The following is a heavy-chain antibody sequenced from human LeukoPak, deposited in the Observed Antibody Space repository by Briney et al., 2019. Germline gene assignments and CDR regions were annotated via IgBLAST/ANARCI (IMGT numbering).Heavy chain of an antibody. CDR1: GGSISSYY. D-gene: IGHD3-22*01. Sequence: SETLSLTCTVSGGSISSYYWSWIRQPPGKGLEWIGYIYYSGSTNYNPSLKSRVTISVDTSKNQFSLKLSSVTAADTAVYYCARGDYYDSSGYYGGVDYWGQGTLVTVSS. V-gene: IGHV4-59*01. J-gene: IGHJ4*02. CDR3: ARGDYYDSSGYYGGVDY. CDR2: IYYSGST.